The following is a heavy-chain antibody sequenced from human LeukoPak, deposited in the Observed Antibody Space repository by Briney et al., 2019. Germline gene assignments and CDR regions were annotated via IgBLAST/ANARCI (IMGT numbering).Heavy chain of an antibody. J-gene: IGHJ5*02. CDR1: GGTLSRYA. CDR2: IIASFGTA. D-gene: IGHD2-2*01. V-gene: IGHV1-69*13. Sequence: ASVKVSCKASGGTLSRYAISWVRQAPGQGLEWMGGIIASFGTANYAQKFQGRVTISAGESSGTAYMELSSLRSEDTAVYYCARVVTPRYCSSTSCYWKGWFDPWGQGTLVTVSS. CDR3: ARVVTPRYCSSTSCYWKGWFDP.